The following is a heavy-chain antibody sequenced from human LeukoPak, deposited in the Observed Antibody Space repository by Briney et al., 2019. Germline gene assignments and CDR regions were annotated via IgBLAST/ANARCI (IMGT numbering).Heavy chain of an antibody. D-gene: IGHD5-18*01. Sequence: PGGSLRLSCAVSGFTFSSYWMHWVRQAPGKGLVWVSRINSDGGRTNYGDSVKGRFTISRDNSKNTLYLQMISLRADDTAVYYCARLYSYGLHYYYYMDVWGKGTTVTISS. V-gene: IGHV3-74*01. CDR1: GFTFSSYW. J-gene: IGHJ6*03. CDR2: INSDGGRT. CDR3: ARLYSYGLHYYYYMDV.